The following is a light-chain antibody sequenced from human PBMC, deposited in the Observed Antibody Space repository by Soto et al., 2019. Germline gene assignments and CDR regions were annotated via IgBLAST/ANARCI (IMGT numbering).Light chain of an antibody. CDR1: QSVSSN. CDR3: QQYGSSPPYT. Sequence: IVMTQSPTILSVSPGERATLSCRASQSVSSNLAWYQQKPGQAPRLLIYGVYTRAPGIPARFSGSGSGTEFTLTISRLEPEDFAVYYCQQYGSSPPYTFGQGTKLEIK. V-gene: IGKV3D-15*01. J-gene: IGKJ2*01. CDR2: GVY.